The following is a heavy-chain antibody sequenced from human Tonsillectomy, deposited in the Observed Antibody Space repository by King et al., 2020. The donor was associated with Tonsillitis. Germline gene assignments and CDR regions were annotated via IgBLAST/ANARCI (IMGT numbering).Heavy chain of an antibody. J-gene: IGHJ4*02. CDR1: GGSISSGVYY. D-gene: IGHD3-10*01. V-gene: IGHV4-31*03. Sequence: QLQLQESGPGLVKPSQTLSLTCTVSGGSISSGVYYWSWIRQYPGKGLEWIGYIYYSGSTYYNPSLKSRVTISVDTSKNQFSLKLSSVTAADTAVYYCARAIYGSGSYTYYFDYWGQGTLVTVSS. CDR2: IYYSGST. CDR3: ARAIYGSGSYTYYFDY.